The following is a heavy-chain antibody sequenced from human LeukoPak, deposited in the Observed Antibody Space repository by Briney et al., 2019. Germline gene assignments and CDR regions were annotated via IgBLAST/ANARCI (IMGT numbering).Heavy chain of an antibody. CDR3: ARTDETAPAEDFQH. D-gene: IGHD2-21*02. J-gene: IGHJ1*01. CDR1: GFIVSTKY. CDR2: IYSGGGT. Sequence: GGSLRLSCAASGFIVSTKYMTWVRQAPGKGLEWVSVIYSGGGTYYADSVKGRFTISRDNSKNTLYLQMKSLRAEDTAVYYCARTDETAPAEDFQHWGQGTLVTVSS. V-gene: IGHV3-53*01.